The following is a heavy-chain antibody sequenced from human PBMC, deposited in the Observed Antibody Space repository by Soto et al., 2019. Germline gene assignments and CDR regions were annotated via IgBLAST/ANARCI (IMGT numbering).Heavy chain of an antibody. CDR2: ISGSGGST. J-gene: IGHJ4*02. V-gene: IGHV3-23*01. D-gene: IGHD6-19*01. CDR3: AEAVGGSSGLKTDDFDY. Sequence: EVQLLESGGGLVQPGGSLRLSCAASGFTFSSYAMSWVRQAPGKGLEWVSAISGSGGSTYYADSVKGRFTISRDNSKNTLYLQMNSLRAEDTAVYYCAEAVGGSSGLKTDDFDYWGQGTLVTVSS. CDR1: GFTFSSYA.